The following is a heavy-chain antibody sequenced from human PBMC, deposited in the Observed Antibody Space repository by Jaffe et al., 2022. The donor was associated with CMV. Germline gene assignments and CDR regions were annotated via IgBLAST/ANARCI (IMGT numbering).Heavy chain of an antibody. CDR1: GFTFSSYG. Sequence: QVQLVESGGGVVQPGRSLRLSCAASGFTFSSYGMHWVRQAPGKGLEWVAVIWYDGSNKYYADSVKGRFTISRDNSKNTLYLQMNSLRAEDTAVYYCARRGYSYGRKTPSPWYFDYWGQGTLVTVSS. V-gene: IGHV3-33*01. CDR3: ARRGYSYGRKTPSPWYFDY. CDR2: IWYDGSNK. J-gene: IGHJ4*02. D-gene: IGHD5-18*01.